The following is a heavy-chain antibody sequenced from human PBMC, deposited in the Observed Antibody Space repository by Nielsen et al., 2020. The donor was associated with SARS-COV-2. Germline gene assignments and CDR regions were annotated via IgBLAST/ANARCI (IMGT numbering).Heavy chain of an antibody. V-gene: IGHV3-23*01. J-gene: IGHJ5*02. D-gene: IGHD2-2*01. CDR3: AKFRREVPAASNWFDP. CDR2: ISNSGDST. Sequence: GGSLRLSCAASGFTFSNYAMSWVRQAPGKGLEWVSLISNSGDSTYYADSVKGRFTISRDNSKNTLYLQMNSLRAEDTAVYYCAKFRREVPAASNWFDPWGQGTLVTVSS. CDR1: GFTFSNYA.